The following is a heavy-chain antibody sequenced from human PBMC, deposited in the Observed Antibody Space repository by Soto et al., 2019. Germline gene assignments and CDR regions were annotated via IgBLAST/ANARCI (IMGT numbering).Heavy chain of an antibody. CDR2: INWNSGTI. V-gene: IGHV3-9*01. CDR1: GFTFEDYG. Sequence: GGSLRLSCAASGFTFEDYGVHWVRQTPGKGLEWVSGINWNSGTIGYADTVKGRFTISRDNAKKTVYLKINSLRLEDTALYYCAKDSRPESNYPHFDSWGQGTLVTVSS. CDR3: AKDSRPESNYPHFDS. J-gene: IGHJ4*02. D-gene: IGHD4-4*01.